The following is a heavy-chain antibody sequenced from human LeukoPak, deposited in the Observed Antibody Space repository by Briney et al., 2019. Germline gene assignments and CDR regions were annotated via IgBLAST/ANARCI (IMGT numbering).Heavy chain of an antibody. J-gene: IGHJ5*02. V-gene: IGHV4-61*08. CDR2: IYYSGST. D-gene: IGHD6-13*01. CDR3: ASDPVDSSSWYHWFDP. CDR1: GGSISSGGYY. Sequence: PSETLSLTCTVSGGSISSGGYYWSWIRQHPGKGLEWIGYIYYSGSTNYNPSLKSRVTISVDTSKNQFSLKLSSVTAADTAVYYCASDPVDSSSWYHWFDPWGQGTLVTVSS.